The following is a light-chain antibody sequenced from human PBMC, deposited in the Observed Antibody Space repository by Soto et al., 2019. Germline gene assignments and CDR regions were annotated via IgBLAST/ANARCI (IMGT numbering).Light chain of an antibody. CDR2: GAS. V-gene: IGKV3-20*01. J-gene: IGKJ1*01. CDR1: QDININ. CDR3: QQYGSSGT. Sequence: EIVMTQSPATLSVSPGERATLSCRASQDININLAWYQQKPGQAPRLLIYGASNRATGIPDRFSGSGSGTDFTLTISRLEPEDFAVYYCQQYGSSGTFGQGTKVDI.